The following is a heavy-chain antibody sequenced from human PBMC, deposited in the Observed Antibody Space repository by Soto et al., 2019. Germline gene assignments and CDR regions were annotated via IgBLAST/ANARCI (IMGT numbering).Heavy chain of an antibody. CDR1: GGSISSGPYH. CDR3: TTTRGY. V-gene: IGHV4-39*01. Sequence: QLQESGPGLVKPSETLSLTCTVSGGSISSGPYHWRWIRQPPGKGLEWIGSIYYTGTTYYHPSLKSRYTISLDTSKNQFSLKLSSVTAADTAVYYCTTTRGYWGQGILVTVSS. CDR2: IYYTGTT. J-gene: IGHJ4*02. D-gene: IGHD4-17*01.